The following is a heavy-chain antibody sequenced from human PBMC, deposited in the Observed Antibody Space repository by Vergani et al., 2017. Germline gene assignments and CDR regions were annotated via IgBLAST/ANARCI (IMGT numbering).Heavy chain of an antibody. V-gene: IGHV3-NL1*01. J-gene: IGHJ4*01. CDR1: GFTFSSYG. CDR3: TRSECSGTTCYGRYFDL. D-gene: IGHD2-15*01. CDR2: IKSDGRT. Sequence: QVQLVESGGGVVQPGRSLRLSCAASGFTFSSYGMHWVRQAPGKGLEWVSVIKSDGRTSYAESVRGRFTISRDTSRNAVYLQMNILRVEDTGVYYCTRSECSGTTCYGRYFDLWGHGILVTVSS.